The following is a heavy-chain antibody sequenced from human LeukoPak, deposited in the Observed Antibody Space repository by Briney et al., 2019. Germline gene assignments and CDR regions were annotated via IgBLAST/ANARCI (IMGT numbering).Heavy chain of an antibody. CDR2: ITSRSSSI. V-gene: IGHV3-21*01. D-gene: IGHD6-13*01. J-gene: IGHJ4*02. CDR1: GFTFNIYI. Sequence: GGSLRLSCAASGFTFNIYIMTWVRQAPGKGLEWVSSITSRSSSIYYADSVKGRFTISRDNAKNSLYLHMNSLRAEDTAVYYCARGESAAGDASEFAYWGQGILVTVSS. CDR3: ARGESAAGDASEFAY.